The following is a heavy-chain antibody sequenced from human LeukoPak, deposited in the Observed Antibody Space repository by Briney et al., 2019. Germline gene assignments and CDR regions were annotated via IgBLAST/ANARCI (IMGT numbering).Heavy chain of an antibody. CDR2: VSGNGGIT. J-gene: IGHJ3*02. CDR1: GFTFSSYA. CDR3: ARSDHNSWNAFDI. Sequence: GGSLRLSCAASGFTFSSYAMSWVRQAPGKGLEWVSTVSGNGGITYYADSMKGRFTISRDNSKNTLFLQMNSLRGEDTAVYYCARSDHNSWNAFDIWGQGTMVTVSS. D-gene: IGHD1-26*01. V-gene: IGHV3-23*01.